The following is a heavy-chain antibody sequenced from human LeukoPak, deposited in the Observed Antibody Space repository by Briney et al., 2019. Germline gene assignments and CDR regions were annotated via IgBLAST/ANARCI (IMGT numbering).Heavy chain of an antibody. CDR2: IIPIFGIV. Sequence: SVKVSCKASGGTFSSHAINWVRQAPGQGLEWMGMIIPIFGIVNYADKLQGRFTITGDKSTSTAYMELSSLRSEDKAVYYCAKDRSTYYYDSSGYYPDDFDIWGQGTMVTVSS. CDR1: GGTFSSHA. V-gene: IGHV1-69*04. J-gene: IGHJ3*02. D-gene: IGHD3-22*01. CDR3: AKDRSTYYYDSSGYYPDDFDI.